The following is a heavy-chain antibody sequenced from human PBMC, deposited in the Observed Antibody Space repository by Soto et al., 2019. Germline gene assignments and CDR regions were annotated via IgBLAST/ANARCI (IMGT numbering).Heavy chain of an antibody. CDR3: ARNRDWNDAYFDY. D-gene: IGHD1-1*01. Sequence: GSLRLSCAASGFTVSSSYMSWVRQAPGKGPEWVSVIYSGGSTYYADSVKDRFTISRDNSKNMLYLQMNSLRAEDTSVYYCARNRDWNDAYFDYWGQGTLVTV. V-gene: IGHV3-66*01. J-gene: IGHJ4*02. CDR2: IYSGGST. CDR1: GFTVSSSY.